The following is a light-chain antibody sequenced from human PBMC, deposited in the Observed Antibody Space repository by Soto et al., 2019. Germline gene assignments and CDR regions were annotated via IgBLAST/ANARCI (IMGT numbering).Light chain of an antibody. CDR1: QSVSSSY. J-gene: IGKJ4*01. CDR2: GAS. Sequence: DIVLTQSPGTLSLSPGERATLSCRASQSVSSSYLAWYQQKPGQAPRLLIYGASIRATGIPDRFSGSGSGTDFPIPLSRLAPEDFAVYYCQQYGSSPLTCGGATKVETK. CDR3: QQYGSSPLT. V-gene: IGKV3-20*01.